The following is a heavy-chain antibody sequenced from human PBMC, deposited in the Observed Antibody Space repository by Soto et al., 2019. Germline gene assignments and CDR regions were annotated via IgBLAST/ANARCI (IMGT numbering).Heavy chain of an antibody. Sequence: GASVKVSCKASGYTFTSYDINWVRQATGQGLEWMGWMNPNSGNTGYAQKFQGRVTMTRNTSISTAYMEPSSLRSEDTAVYYCARGHAGSYYNVAQSSDAFDIWGQGTMVTVSS. CDR2: MNPNSGNT. CDR1: GYTFTSYD. D-gene: IGHD3-10*01. V-gene: IGHV1-8*01. J-gene: IGHJ3*02. CDR3: ARGHAGSYYNVAQSSDAFDI.